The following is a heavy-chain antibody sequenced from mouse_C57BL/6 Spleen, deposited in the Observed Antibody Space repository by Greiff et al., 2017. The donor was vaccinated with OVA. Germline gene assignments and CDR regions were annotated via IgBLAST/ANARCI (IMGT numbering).Heavy chain of an antibody. D-gene: IGHD1-1*01. CDR2: IDPENGDT. Sequence: VQLQQSGAELVRPGASVKLSCTASGFNIKDDYMHWVKQRPDQGLEWIGWIDPENGDTEYASKFQGKATITADTSSNTAYLQLSSLTSEDTAVYYCTTSYYGSSDYWGQGTTLTVSS. CDR3: TTSYYGSSDY. CDR1: GFNIKDDY. J-gene: IGHJ2*01. V-gene: IGHV14-4*01.